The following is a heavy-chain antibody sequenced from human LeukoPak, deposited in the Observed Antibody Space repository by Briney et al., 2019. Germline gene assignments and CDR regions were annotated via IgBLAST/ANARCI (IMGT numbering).Heavy chain of an antibody. D-gene: IGHD3-10*01. J-gene: IGHJ4*02. CDR2: IYYSGST. CDR1: GGSISSGDYY. CDR3: ARDPKMVRGVNAV. Sequence: PSQTLSLTCTVSGGSISSGDYYWSWIRQPPGKGLEWTGYIYYSGSTYYNPSLKSRVTISVDTSKNQFSLKLSSVTAADTAVYYCARDPKMVRGVNAVWGQGTLVTVSS. V-gene: IGHV4-30-4*01.